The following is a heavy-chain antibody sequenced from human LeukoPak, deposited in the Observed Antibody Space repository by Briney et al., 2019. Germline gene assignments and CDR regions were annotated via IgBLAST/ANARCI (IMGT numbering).Heavy chain of an antibody. D-gene: IGHD5-12*01. Sequence: PGGSLRLSCAASGFSFSIYGMHWIRQAPGKGLEWVSYISSCSSYTNYADSVKGRFTISRDNAKNSLYLQMNSLRAEDTAVYYCARDKGGGYINFDYWGQGTLVTVSS. CDR1: GFSFSIYG. J-gene: IGHJ4*02. CDR3: ARDKGGGYINFDY. V-gene: IGHV3-11*05. CDR2: ISSCSSYT.